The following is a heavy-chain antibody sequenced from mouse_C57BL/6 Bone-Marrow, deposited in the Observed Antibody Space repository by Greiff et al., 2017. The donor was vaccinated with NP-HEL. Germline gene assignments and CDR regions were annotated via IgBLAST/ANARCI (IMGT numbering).Heavy chain of an antibody. J-gene: IGHJ2*01. D-gene: IGHD1-1*01. CDR2: INPGSGGT. V-gene: IGHV1-54*01. CDR1: GYAFTNYL. CDR3: ARATVVAVYYFDD. Sequence: VKLLESGAELVRPGTSVKVSCKASGYAFTNYLIEWVTQRPGQGLEWIGVINPGSGGTNYTEKFKGKATLTADKSSSTAYMQLSSLTSEDSAVYFWARATVVAVYYFDDWGQGTTLTVSS.